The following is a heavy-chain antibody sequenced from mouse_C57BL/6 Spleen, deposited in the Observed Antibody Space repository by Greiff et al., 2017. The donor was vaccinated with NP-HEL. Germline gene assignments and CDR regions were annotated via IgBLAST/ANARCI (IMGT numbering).Heavy chain of an antibody. CDR2: ISYDGSN. CDR3: ARGYYGSSPMDY. CDR1: GYSITSGYY. V-gene: IGHV3-6*01. J-gene: IGHJ4*01. Sequence: DVKLQESGPGLVKPSQSLSLTCSVTGYSITSGYYWNWIRQFPGNKLEWMGYISYDGSNNYNPSLKNRISITRDTSKNQFFLKLNSVTTEDTATYYCARGYYGSSPMDYWGQRTSVTVSS. D-gene: IGHD1-1*01.